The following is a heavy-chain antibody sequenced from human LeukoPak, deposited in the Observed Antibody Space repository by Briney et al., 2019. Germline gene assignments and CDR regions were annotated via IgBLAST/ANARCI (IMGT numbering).Heavy chain of an antibody. CDR3: ARDPNYYNYGMDV. J-gene: IGHJ6*02. CDR2: ISSSSNYI. CDR1: GFTFSSYS. Sequence: GGSLRLSCAASGFTFSSYSMNWVRQAPGKGLEWVSSISSSSNYIYYADSVKGRFTLSRDNAKNSLYLQMNSLRAEDTAVYYCARDPNYYNYGMDVWGQGTMVTVSS. V-gene: IGHV3-21*01.